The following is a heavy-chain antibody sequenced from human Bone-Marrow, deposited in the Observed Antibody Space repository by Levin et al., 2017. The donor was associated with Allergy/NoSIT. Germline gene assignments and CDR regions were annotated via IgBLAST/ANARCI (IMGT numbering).Heavy chain of an antibody. CDR2: ISYDESNN. Sequence: PGGSLRLSCAASGFTFSDYGMHWVRQAPGKGLEWVAVISYDESNNYYADSVKGRFTISRDNSKNTLYLQMNSLRAEDTAVYYCAKDRQFCRGGSCYSARGSKCYYYGVDVWGQGTTVTVSS. V-gene: IGHV3-30*18. D-gene: IGHD2-15*01. J-gene: IGHJ6*02. CDR3: AKDRQFCRGGSCYSARGSKCYYYGVDV. CDR1: GFTFSDYG.